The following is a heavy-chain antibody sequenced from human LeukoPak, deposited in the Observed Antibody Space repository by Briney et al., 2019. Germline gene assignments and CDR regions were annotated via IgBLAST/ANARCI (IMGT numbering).Heavy chain of an antibody. J-gene: IGHJ6*04. CDR2: ISSSGSTR. CDR3: AELGITMIGGV. V-gene: IGHV3-48*03. Sequence: GGSLRLSCAASGFSFSSYEMNWVRQAPGKGLEWVSSISSSGSTRYYADSVKGRFTSSIDNAKNSLYLQMNSLRAEDTAVYYCAELGITMIGGVWGKGTTVTISS. CDR1: GFSFSSYE. D-gene: IGHD3-10*02.